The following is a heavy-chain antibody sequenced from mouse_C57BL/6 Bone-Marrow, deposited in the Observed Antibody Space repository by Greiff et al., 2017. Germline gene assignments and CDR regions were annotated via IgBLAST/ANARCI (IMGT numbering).Heavy chain of an antibody. CDR3: ARGTYYSNYASY. CDR2: IYPGDGDT. D-gene: IGHD2-5*01. CDR1: GYAFSSSW. Sequence: VKLQESGPELVKPGASVKISCKASGYAFSSSWMNWVKQRPGKGLEWIGRIYPGDGDTNYYGKFKGKATLTADKSSSTAYMQLSSLTSEDSAVYFCARGTYYSNYASYWGQGTLVTVSA. V-gene: IGHV1-82*01. J-gene: IGHJ3*01.